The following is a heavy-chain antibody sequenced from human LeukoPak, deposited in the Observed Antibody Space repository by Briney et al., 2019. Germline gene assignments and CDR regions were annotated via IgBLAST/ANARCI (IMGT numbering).Heavy chain of an antibody. CDR2: ISSDGSNK. D-gene: IGHD5-18*01. CDR3: AKVRGGYTYGPFDD. J-gene: IGHJ4*02. V-gene: IGHV3-30-3*01. Sequence: GRSLRLSCAASGFTFSSYVMHWVRQAPGKGLEWVAVISSDGSNKYYADSVKGRFTISRDNSKNTLSLQMNSLRAEDTAVYYCAKVRGGYTYGPFDDWGQGTLVTVSS. CDR1: GFTFSSYV.